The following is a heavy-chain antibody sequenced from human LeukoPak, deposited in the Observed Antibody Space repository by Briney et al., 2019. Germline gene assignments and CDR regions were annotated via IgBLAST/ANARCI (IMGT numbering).Heavy chain of an antibody. CDR3: AGKQGSGSLRPLDY. Sequence: GGSLRLSCAASGSTFSSYEMNWVRQAPGKGLEWVSYISSSGSTIYYADSVKGRFTISRDNSKNTLYLQMNSLRAEDTAVYYCAGKQGSGSLRPLDYWGQGTLVTVSS. J-gene: IGHJ4*02. CDR2: ISSSGSTI. V-gene: IGHV3-48*03. CDR1: GSTFSSYE. D-gene: IGHD3-10*01.